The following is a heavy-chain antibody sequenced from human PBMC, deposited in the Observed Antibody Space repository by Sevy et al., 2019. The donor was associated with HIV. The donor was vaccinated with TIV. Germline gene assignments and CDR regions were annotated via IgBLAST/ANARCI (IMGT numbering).Heavy chain of an antibody. D-gene: IGHD6-6*01. V-gene: IGHV3-74*01. CDR1: GFTFSSYW. CDR2: ISSDGSST. Sequence: GGSLRLSCAASGFTFSSYWMHWVRHAPGKGLVWVSRISSDGSSTSYADSVRGRFTISRDNAKNTLYLQMNSLRAEDTALYYCARDGRAARYFDYWDQGTLVTVSS. J-gene: IGHJ4*02. CDR3: ARDGRAARYFDY.